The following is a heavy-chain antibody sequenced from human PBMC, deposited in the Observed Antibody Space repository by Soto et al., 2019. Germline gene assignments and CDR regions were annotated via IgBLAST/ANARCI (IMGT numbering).Heavy chain of an antibody. CDR3: ARCPQNVGSGWTPIDY. J-gene: IGHJ4*02. CDR1: GGSISSSNW. Sequence: QVQLQESGPGLVKPSGTLSLTCAVSGGSISSSNWWSWVRQPPGKGLEWIGEIYHSGSTNYNPSLKRRVTIPVDKSKTQFSLKLSSVTAADTAVYYCARCPQNVGSGWTPIDYWGQGTLVTVSS. V-gene: IGHV4-4*02. D-gene: IGHD6-19*01. CDR2: IYHSGST.